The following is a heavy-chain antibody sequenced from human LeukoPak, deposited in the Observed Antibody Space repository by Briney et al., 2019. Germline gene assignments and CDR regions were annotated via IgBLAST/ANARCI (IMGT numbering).Heavy chain of an antibody. J-gene: IGHJ4*02. CDR2: IYPGDSDT. CDR1: GYTFTSYW. D-gene: IGHD3-16*01. Sequence: GESLKISCKGSGYTFTSYWIGWVRQVPGKGLEGMGIIYPGDSDTKYSPSFRGQVTISADKSISAAYLQWSSLKASDTGMYYCARLRGPMRISICRICDNWGQGTLVTVSS. V-gene: IGHV5-51*01. CDR3: ARLRGPMRISICRICDN.